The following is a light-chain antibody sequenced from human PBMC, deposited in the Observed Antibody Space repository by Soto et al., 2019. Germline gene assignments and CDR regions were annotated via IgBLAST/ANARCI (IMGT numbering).Light chain of an antibody. Sequence: DIQMTQSPSTLSASVGDRVTITCRASQSISSWLAWYQQKPGKAPKLLIYKASSLESGVPSRFSGSASGTEFTLTISSLQPDYFSTYYCKKYNSYRRTFGQGTKVEIK. CDR2: KAS. CDR1: QSISSW. CDR3: KKYNSYRRT. V-gene: IGKV1-5*03. J-gene: IGKJ1*01.